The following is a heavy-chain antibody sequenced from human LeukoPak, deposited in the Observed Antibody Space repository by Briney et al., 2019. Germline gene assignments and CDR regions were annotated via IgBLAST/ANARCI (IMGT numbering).Heavy chain of an antibody. D-gene: IGHD3-10*01. V-gene: IGHV3-48*03. CDR1: GFTFSNYE. J-gene: IGHJ5*02. Sequence: GGSLRLSCEASGFTFSNYEMNWVRQAPGKGLEWVSYISSSGSTIYYADSVKGRFTISRDNAKNSLYLQMNSLRAEDTAVYYCAREATKLLWFGELGNWFDPWGQGTLVTVSS. CDR3: AREATKLLWFGELGNWFDP. CDR2: ISSSGSTI.